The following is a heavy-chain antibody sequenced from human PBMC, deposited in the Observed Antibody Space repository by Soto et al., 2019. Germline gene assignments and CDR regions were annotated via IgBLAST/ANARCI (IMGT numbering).Heavy chain of an antibody. CDR1: GGSISSYY. Sequence: PSETLSLTCTVSGGSISSYYWSWIRQPPGKGLEWIGYIYYSGSTNYNPSLKSRVTISVDTSKNQFPLKLSSVTAADTAVYYCARDNEARLDYWGQGTLVTVSS. CDR2: IYYSGST. D-gene: IGHD2-8*01. V-gene: IGHV4-59*01. CDR3: ARDNEARLDY. J-gene: IGHJ4*02.